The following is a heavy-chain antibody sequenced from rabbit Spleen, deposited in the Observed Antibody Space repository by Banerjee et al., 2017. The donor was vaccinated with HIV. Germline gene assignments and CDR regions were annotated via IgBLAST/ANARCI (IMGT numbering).Heavy chain of an antibody. CDR3: ARGWSYSGYGNAGYYFNL. Sequence: QEQLEETGGGLVQPGGSLTLSCKTSGFDFSSYSMSWVRQAPGKGLEWISCIAGSSSGFTYSATWAKGRFTCSKASSTTVTLQMTSLTAADTATYFCARGWSYSGYGNAGYYFNLWGPGTLVTVS. J-gene: IGHJ4*01. D-gene: IGHD7-1*01. CDR1: GFDFSSYS. V-gene: IGHV1S45*01. CDR2: IAGSSSGFT.